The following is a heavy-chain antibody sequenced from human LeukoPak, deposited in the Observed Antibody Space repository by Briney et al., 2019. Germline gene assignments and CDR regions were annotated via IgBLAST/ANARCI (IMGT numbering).Heavy chain of an antibody. Sequence: SETLSLTCTISGGSISSDRHNWAWVRQSADKGLEHIGSVDQTGSPYYNPPLKSRVTISVDTSNKQFSLNLTSVTAADTAVYYCARDLGGYPFFMDVWGKGITVTVSS. J-gene: IGHJ6*03. CDR3: ARDLGGYPFFMDV. D-gene: IGHD2-15*01. V-gene: IGHV4-39*07. CDR1: GGSISSDRHN. CDR2: VDQTGSP.